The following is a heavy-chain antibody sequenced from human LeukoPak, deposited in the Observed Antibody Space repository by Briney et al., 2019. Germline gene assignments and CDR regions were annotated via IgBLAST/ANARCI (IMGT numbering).Heavy chain of an antibody. Sequence: GESLTLSCTASGFTFSRHWMTWVRQAPGKGLECVANIKQDGSEKYYVDSVKGRFTISRDNAKNSLYLQMNSLRAEDTAVYYCARGAQAAANDYWGQGTLVTVSS. J-gene: IGHJ4*02. CDR2: IKQDGSEK. D-gene: IGHD6-13*01. V-gene: IGHV3-7*01. CDR1: GFTFSRHW. CDR3: ARGAQAAANDY.